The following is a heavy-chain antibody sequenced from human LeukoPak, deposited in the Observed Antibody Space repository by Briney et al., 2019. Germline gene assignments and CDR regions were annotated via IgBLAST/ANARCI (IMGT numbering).Heavy chain of an antibody. Sequence: PSETLSLTCAVYGGSFSGYYWSWIRQPPGKGXXXIGEINHSGSINYNPSLKSRVTISVDTSKNQFSLKLSSVTAADTAVYYCARGVMCSGGSCYLPLDYWGQGTLVTVSS. J-gene: IGHJ4*02. V-gene: IGHV4-34*01. CDR1: GGSFSGYY. CDR2: INHSGSI. D-gene: IGHD2-15*01. CDR3: ARGVMCSGGSCYLPLDY.